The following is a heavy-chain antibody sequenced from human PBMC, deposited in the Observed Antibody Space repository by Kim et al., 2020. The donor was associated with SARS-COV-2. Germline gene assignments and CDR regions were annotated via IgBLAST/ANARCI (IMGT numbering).Heavy chain of an antibody. Sequence: YDNPSLKSRVTKSVDTAKNQFSRKLSSVTAADTAVYYGARGRYSSSWFDPWGQGTLVTVSS. CDR3: ARGRYSSSWFDP. D-gene: IGHD6-13*01. V-gene: IGHV4-31*02. J-gene: IGHJ5*02.